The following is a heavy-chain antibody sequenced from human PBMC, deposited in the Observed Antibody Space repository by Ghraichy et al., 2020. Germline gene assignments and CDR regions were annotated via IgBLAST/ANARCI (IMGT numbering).Heavy chain of an antibody. D-gene: IGHD3-10*01. CDR3: AKDFSLKRLVRGAPNDY. J-gene: IGHJ4*02. Sequence: GSLRLSCAASGFSFKSYGMSWVRQAPGKGLEWISSVSDSGVGTYYADSVKGRFTISRDDSKKTVTLQMNSLRAEDTALYYCAKDFSLKRLVRGAPNDYWGQGTLVIVSS. CDR2: VSDSGVGT. V-gene: IGHV3-23*01. CDR1: GFSFKSYG.